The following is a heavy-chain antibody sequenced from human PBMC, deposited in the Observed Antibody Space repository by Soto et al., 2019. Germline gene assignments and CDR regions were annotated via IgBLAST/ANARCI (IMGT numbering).Heavy chain of an antibody. D-gene: IGHD3-16*01. Sequence: QVQLVESGGGVVQPGTSLRVSCVGSGFTFRSYVIHWVRQAPGKGLEWVALTSYDGTDKYYGHSVRGRFTISRDNSRNTVDLQMDSLSLEDTARYYCARWGTTGGLDVWGQGTLVSVSS. CDR3: ARWGTTGGLDV. J-gene: IGHJ1*01. CDR1: GFTFRSYV. CDR2: TSYDGTDK. V-gene: IGHV3-30*19.